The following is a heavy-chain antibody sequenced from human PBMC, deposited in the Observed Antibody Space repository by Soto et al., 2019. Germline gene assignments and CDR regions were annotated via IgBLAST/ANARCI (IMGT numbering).Heavy chain of an antibody. CDR2: ISAYNGNT. CDR3: ATGGDVWTDRGQDDYYYYYMGV. V-gene: IGHV1-18*01. Sequence: ASVKVSCKASGYTFTSYGISWVRQAPGQGLEWMGWISAYNGNTNYAQKLQGRVTMTTDTSTSTAYMELRSLRSDDTALYYCATGGDVWTDRGQDDYYYYYMGVWGKGTTVTVSS. D-gene: IGHD3-9*01. J-gene: IGHJ6*03. CDR1: GYTFTSYG.